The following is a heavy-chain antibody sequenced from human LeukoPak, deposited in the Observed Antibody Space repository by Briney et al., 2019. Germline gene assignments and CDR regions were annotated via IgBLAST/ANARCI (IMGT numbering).Heavy chain of an antibody. CDR2: ISGSGGST. V-gene: IGHV3-23*01. Sequence: GGSLRLSCAASGFTFSSYAMSWVRQAPGKGLEWVSAISGSGGSTYYADSVKGRFTISRDNSKNTLYVQMNSLRAEDTAVYYCAREIVGAIKSYFDYWGQGTLVTASS. CDR3: AREIVGAIKSYFDY. CDR1: GFTFSSYA. J-gene: IGHJ4*02. D-gene: IGHD1-26*01.